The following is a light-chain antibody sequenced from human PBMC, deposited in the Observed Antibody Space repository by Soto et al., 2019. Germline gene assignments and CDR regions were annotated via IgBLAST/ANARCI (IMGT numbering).Light chain of an antibody. Sequence: DIQLTHAPSSLSASVGDRVTITCRASQSIRNYLNWYQQKPGKVPNLLIYGASSLQSGVPSRFSGSGSETDFPLTINNLQPEDFATYYCQQSYTAVFTFGPGTKVDIK. CDR3: QQSYTAVFT. V-gene: IGKV1-39*01. CDR1: QSIRNY. J-gene: IGKJ3*01. CDR2: GAS.